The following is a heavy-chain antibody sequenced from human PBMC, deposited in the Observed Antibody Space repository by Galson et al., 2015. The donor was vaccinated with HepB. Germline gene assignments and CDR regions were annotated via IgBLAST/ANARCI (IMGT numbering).Heavy chain of an antibody. Sequence: QSGAEVKKPGEFLRISCKGSGYSFTSYWISWVRQMPGKGLEWMGRIDPSDSYTNYSPSFQGHVTISADKSISTAYLQWSSLKASDTAMYYCARHPDWSHSSSWHNPPTEWGQGTLVTVSS. J-gene: IGHJ4*02. CDR3: ARHPDWSHSSSWHNPPTE. CDR2: IDPSDSYT. V-gene: IGHV5-10-1*01. D-gene: IGHD6-13*01. CDR1: GYSFTSYW.